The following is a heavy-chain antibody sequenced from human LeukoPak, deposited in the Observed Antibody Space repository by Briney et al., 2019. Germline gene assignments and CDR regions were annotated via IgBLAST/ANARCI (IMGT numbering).Heavy chain of an antibody. J-gene: IGHJ4*02. CDR3: ARGAMPDY. D-gene: IGHD2-2*01. Sequence: GGSLRLSCAASGFTLSSYWMHWVRQAPGKGLVWVSGINSDGSSTSYADSVKGRFTISRDNAKNTLYLQMNSLRAEDTAVYYCARGAMPDYWGQGTLVTVSS. CDR2: INSDGSST. V-gene: IGHV3-74*01. CDR1: GFTLSSYW.